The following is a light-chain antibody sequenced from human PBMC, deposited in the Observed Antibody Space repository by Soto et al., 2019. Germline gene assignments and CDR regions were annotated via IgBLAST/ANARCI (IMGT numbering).Light chain of an antibody. Sequence: EIVLTQSPGTLSLSPGERVTLSCRASQSVSNSYLAWYQQKPGQPPRLLIYGASSRATGIPDRFSGSGSGTDFTLSISRLEPEDFAVYYCHQYDIPPTFGQGTRLDIK. CDR2: GAS. V-gene: IGKV3-20*01. CDR1: QSVSNSY. J-gene: IGKJ5*01. CDR3: HQYDIPPT.